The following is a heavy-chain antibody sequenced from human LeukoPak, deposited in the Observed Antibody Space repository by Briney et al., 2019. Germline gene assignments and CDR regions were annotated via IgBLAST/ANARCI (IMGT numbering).Heavy chain of an antibody. CDR3: ARDAIAVAGTSWFDP. J-gene: IGHJ5*02. Sequence: PGRSLRLSCAASGFTFCSYGMHWVRQAPGKGLEWVAVIWYDGSNKYYADSVKGRFTISRDNSKNTLYLQMNSLRAEDTAVYYCARDAIAVAGTSWFDPWGQGTLVTVSS. CDR1: GFTFCSYG. CDR2: IWYDGSNK. D-gene: IGHD6-19*01. V-gene: IGHV3-33*01.